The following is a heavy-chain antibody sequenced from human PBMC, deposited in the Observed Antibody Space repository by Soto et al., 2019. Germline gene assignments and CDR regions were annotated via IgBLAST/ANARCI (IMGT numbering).Heavy chain of an antibody. D-gene: IGHD1-7*01. CDR3: ARESGENWTYEAH. J-gene: IGHJ1*01. Sequence: QVQQLESGPGLVKPWDTLSLTCTVSGAYVSDFSWSWIRQPAGKGLEWIGRITVNGITQYTPSFRSRVTMSMDAPRNQFTLNLHSETAEGTALYYCARESGENWTYEAHWGQGTLVTVSS. V-gene: IGHV4-4*07. CDR1: GAYVSDFS. CDR2: ITVNGIT.